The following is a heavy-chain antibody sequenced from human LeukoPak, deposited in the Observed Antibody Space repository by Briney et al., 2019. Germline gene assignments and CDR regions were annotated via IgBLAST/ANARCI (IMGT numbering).Heavy chain of an antibody. V-gene: IGHV4-34*01. CDR2: INHSGST. J-gene: IGHJ6*03. CDR1: GGSFSGYY. CDR3: ARGRSSSWPYYYYMDV. D-gene: IGHD6-13*01. Sequence: PSETLSLTCAVYGGSFSGYYWSWIRQPPGEGLEWIGEINHSGSTNYNPSLKSRVTISVDTSKNQFSLKLSSVTAADTAVYYCARGRSSSWPYYYYMDVWGKGTTVTVSS.